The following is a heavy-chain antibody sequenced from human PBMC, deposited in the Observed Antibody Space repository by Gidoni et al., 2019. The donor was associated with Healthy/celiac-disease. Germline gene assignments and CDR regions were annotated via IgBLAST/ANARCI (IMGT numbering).Heavy chain of an antibody. J-gene: IGHJ4*02. CDR2: IGTAGDT. CDR1: GFTFSSYD. CDR3: ARGFGTVVIGDYFDY. D-gene: IGHD3-10*01. Sequence: EVQLVESGGGLVQPGGSLRLSCAASGFTFSSYDLHWVRQATGKGLEWVSAIGTAGDTYYPGSVKGRFTISRENAKNSLYLQMNSLRAGDTAVYYCARGFGTVVIGDYFDYWGQGTLVTVSS. V-gene: IGHV3-13*01.